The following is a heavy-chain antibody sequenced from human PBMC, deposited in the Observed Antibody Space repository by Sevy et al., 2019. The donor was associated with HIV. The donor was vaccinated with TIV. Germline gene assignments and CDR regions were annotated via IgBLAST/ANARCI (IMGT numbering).Heavy chain of an antibody. CDR2: IYPSGSS. V-gene: IGHV4-30-2*01. J-gene: IGHJ4*01. CDR3: ARFVDGDPLCLYYFDY. Sequence: SETLSLTCAVSGGSINSNNYSWNWIRQPPGKGLEWIGYIYPSGSSDYNPSLKSRVTISVDTSKNQFSLNLSSVTAADTAVYYCARFVDGDPLCLYYFDYWGQGTLVTVSS. CDR1: GGSINSNNYS. D-gene: IGHD2-2*01.